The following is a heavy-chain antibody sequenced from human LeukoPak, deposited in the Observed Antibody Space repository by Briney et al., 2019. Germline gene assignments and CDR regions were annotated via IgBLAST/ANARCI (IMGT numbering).Heavy chain of an antibody. J-gene: IGHJ4*02. Sequence: ASVKVSCKASGYTFTSYGISWVRQAPGQGPEWMGWISGYNGDTRYAQILQGRVTMTTDTSTTTAYMELRSLRSDDTAVYYCARPVVAGNFDYWGQGTLVTVSS. CDR3: ARPVVAGNFDY. CDR1: GYTFTSYG. V-gene: IGHV1-18*01. CDR2: ISGYNGDT. D-gene: IGHD6-19*01.